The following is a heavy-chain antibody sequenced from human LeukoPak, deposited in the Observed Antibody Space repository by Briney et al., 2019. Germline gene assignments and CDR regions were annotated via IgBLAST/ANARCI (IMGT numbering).Heavy chain of an antibody. D-gene: IGHD6-19*01. V-gene: IGHV4-39*01. CDR1: GGSISRSSYH. Sequence: SETLSLTCAVSGGSISRSSYHWGWIRQPPGKGLEWIGSIYYSGSTYDNPSLKSRVTISVDASKNQFSLKLSSVTAADTAVYYCAASKYSSGWYRGWGQGTLVTVSS. J-gene: IGHJ4*02. CDR3: AASKYSSGWYRG. CDR2: IYYSGST.